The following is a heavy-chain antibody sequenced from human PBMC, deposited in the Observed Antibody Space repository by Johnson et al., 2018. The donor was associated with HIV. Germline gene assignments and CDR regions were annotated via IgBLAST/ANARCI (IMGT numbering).Heavy chain of an antibody. CDR1: GFTVSSNY. D-gene: IGHD3-16*01. V-gene: IGHV3-7*01. CDR3: ASLIWGGGFDI. J-gene: IGHJ3*02. CDR2: IKQDGSEK. Sequence: VQLVESGGGLIQPGGSLRLSCAASGFTVSSNYMSWVRQAPGKVLEWVANIKQDGSEKCYVDSVKGRFTISRDNAKNSLYLQMNSLRAEDTAVYYCASLIWGGGFDIWGQGTIVTVSS.